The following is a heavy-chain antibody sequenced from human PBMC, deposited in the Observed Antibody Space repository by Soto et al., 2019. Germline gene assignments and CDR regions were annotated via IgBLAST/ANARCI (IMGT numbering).Heavy chain of an antibody. Sequence: GSLRLSCAASGFTFSSSGRHWVRQAPGKGLEWVAVISYDGSNKYYADSVKGRFTISRDNSKNTLYLQMNSLRAEDTAVYYCAKDWGGLRPLINWFDPWGQGTLVTVSS. CDR3: AKDWGGLRPLINWFDP. CDR2: ISYDGSNK. V-gene: IGHV3-30*18. CDR1: GFTFSSSG. D-gene: IGHD5-12*01. J-gene: IGHJ5*02.